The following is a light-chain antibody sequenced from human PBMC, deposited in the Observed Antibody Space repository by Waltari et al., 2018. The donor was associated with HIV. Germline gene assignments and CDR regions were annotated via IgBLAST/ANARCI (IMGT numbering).Light chain of an antibody. CDR3: SSYTSSSTGDYV. Sequence: QSALTQPASVSGSPGQSITFSCPGTSSDVGGYNYVSWYQQHPGKAPKLMSYEVSNRPSGVSNRFSGSKSGNTASLTISGLQAEDEADYYCSSYTSSSTGDYVFGTGTKVTVL. V-gene: IGLV2-14*01. CDR1: SSDVGGYNY. CDR2: EVS. J-gene: IGLJ1*01.